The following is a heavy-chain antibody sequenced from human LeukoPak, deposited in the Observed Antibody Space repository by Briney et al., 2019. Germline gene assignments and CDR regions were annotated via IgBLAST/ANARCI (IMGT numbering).Heavy chain of an antibody. CDR1: GGSISSYY. Sequence: PSETLSLTCTVSGGSISSYYWSWLRQPPGKGLEWIGYIYYSGITNYNPSLKSRVTISVDTSKNQFSLKLSSVTAADTAVYYCARAPTLYYYNMDVWGKGTTVTVSS. CDR3: ARAPTLYYYNMDV. V-gene: IGHV4-59*01. J-gene: IGHJ6*03. CDR2: IYYSGIT.